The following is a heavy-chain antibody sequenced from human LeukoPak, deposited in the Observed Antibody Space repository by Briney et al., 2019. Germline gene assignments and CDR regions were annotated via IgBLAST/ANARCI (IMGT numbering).Heavy chain of an antibody. CDR2: INSDGSAT. CDR3: ASDSPYYGMDV. V-gene: IGHV3-74*01. CDR1: GFPFSSYW. Sequence: TGGSLRLSCAASGFPFSSYWMHWVRQVPGKGLLWVSRINSDGSATIYADSVRGRFTISRDNAKNTLYLQMSGLRVEDVAVYHCASDSPYYGMDVWGQGTTVTVSS. J-gene: IGHJ6*02.